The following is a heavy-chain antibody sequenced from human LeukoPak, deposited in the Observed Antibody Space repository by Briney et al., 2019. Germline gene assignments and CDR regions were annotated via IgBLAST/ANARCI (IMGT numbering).Heavy chain of an antibody. CDR3: ARCLWDYDFWSGYYPSNWFDP. V-gene: IGHV4-30-2*01. CDR1: GGSISSGDYP. J-gene: IGHJ5*02. Sequence: SQTLSLTCAVFGGSISSGDYPWSWIRQPPGKGLEWIGYIFHTGHTSYNPSLKSRVTISVDMSKNQLSLKLSSVTAADTAVYYCARCLWDYDFWSGYYPSNWFDPWGQGTLVTVSS. D-gene: IGHD3-3*01. CDR2: IFHTGHT.